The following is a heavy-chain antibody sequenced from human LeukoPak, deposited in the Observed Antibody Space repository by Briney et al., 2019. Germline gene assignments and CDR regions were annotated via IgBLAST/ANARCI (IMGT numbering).Heavy chain of an antibody. J-gene: IGHJ4*02. V-gene: IGHV4-34*01. CDR2: VDHRGII. CDR3: VRRQLWLLWYFDY. D-gene: IGHD5-18*01. CDR1: STSFNDYY. Sequence: PSETLSLTCAVYSTSFNDYYWSWLRQSPGKRLEWIGEVDHRGIINYNPSLKSRITISADTSKSHFSLNLTSVTAADTAVYYCVRRQLWLLWYFDYWGQGTPVTVSS.